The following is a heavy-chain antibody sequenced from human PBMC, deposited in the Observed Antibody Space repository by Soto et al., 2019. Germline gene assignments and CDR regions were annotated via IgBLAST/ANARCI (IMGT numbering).Heavy chain of an antibody. CDR1: GGSISSYY. Sequence: PSETLSLTCTVSGGSISSYYWSWIRQPPGKGLEWIGYIYYSGSTNYNPSLKSRVTISVDTSKNQFSLKLSSVTAADTAVYYCARRIQQLRFLEWPTLEGNLIYYYYMDVWGKGTTVTVSS. V-gene: IGHV4-59*08. CDR3: ARRIQQLRFLEWPTLEGNLIYYYYMDV. J-gene: IGHJ6*03. D-gene: IGHD3-3*01. CDR2: IYYSGST.